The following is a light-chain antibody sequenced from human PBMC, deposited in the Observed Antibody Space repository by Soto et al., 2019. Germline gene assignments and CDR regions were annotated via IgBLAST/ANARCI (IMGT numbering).Light chain of an antibody. Sequence: VLRQSPATLSLSPGQRATLSCRASQSVSSHFAWYQQKPGQAPRLVIYGASSRATGIPDRFSGSGSGTDFTLTISRLEPEDFAVYYCHLRETFGQGTKVDIK. J-gene: IGKJ1*01. CDR2: GAS. CDR1: QSVSSH. CDR3: HLRET. V-gene: IGKV3-20*01.